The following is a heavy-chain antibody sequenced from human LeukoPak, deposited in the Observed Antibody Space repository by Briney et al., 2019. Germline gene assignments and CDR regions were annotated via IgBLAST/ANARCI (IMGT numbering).Heavy chain of an antibody. Sequence: SVKVSCKASGGTFSSYAISWVRQAPGQGLEWMGGIIPIFGPANYAQKFQGRVTITTDESTSTAYMELSSLRSEDTAVYYCASRDSKDGSYYFDYWGQGTLVTVSS. D-gene: IGHD4-11*01. CDR3: ASRDSKDGSYYFDY. CDR2: IIPIFGPA. J-gene: IGHJ4*02. V-gene: IGHV1-69*05. CDR1: GGTFSSYA.